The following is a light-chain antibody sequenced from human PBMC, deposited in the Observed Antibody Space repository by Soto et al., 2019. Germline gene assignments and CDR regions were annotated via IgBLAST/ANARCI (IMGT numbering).Light chain of an antibody. Sequence: EIVMTQSPATLPVSPGERATLSCRASQSVSSNLAWYQQKPGQAPRFLIYGASTRATGIPARFSGSGSGTEFTLTISSLQSEDFAVYYCQQYNSYPLTFGGGTK. CDR3: QQYNSYPLT. CDR1: QSVSSN. CDR2: GAS. J-gene: IGKJ4*01. V-gene: IGKV3-15*01.